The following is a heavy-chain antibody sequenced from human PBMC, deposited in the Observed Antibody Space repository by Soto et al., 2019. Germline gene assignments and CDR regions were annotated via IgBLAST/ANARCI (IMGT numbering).Heavy chain of an antibody. Sequence: QVQLVQSGAEVREPGASVKVSCKTSGYTFSRYGITWVRQAPGQGLEWMGWINGNTGHTIYAMNLEDRLTISTDTTTSTAYMELTSLKYADTAVYSCARARKWEPLPYWGQGTLVNVSS. CDR2: INGNTGHT. V-gene: IGHV1-18*01. CDR3: ARARKWEPLPY. CDR1: GYTFSRYG. J-gene: IGHJ4*02. D-gene: IGHD1-26*01.